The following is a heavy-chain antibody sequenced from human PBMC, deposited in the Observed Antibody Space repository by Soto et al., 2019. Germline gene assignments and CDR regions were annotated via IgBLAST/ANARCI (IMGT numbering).Heavy chain of an antibody. CDR1: GGSISSGGYY. V-gene: IGHV4-31*03. Sequence: QVQLQESGPGLVKPSQTLSLTCTVSGGSISSGGYYWSWIRQHPGKGLEWIGYIYYSGSTYYNPSLQSRVTISVDTSKNQFSLKLSSVTAADTAVYYWARSGGDYLTYYFDYWGQGTLVTVSS. CDR3: ARSGGDYLTYYFDY. D-gene: IGHD4-17*01. J-gene: IGHJ4*02. CDR2: IYYSGST.